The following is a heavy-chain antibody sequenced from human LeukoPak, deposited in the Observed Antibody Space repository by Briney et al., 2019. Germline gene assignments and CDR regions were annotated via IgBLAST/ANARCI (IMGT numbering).Heavy chain of an antibody. D-gene: IGHD2-2*01. CDR2: IYHSGST. J-gene: IGHJ4*02. CDR1: GGSISSYY. Sequence: PSETLSLTCTVSGGSISSYYWSWIRQPPGKGLEWIGYIYHSGSTYYNPSLESRVTISVDRSKNQFSLKLSSVTAADTAVYYCARALPDCSSTSCYVWTYYFDYWGQGTLVTVSS. V-gene: IGHV4-59*12. CDR3: ARALPDCSSTSCYVWTYYFDY.